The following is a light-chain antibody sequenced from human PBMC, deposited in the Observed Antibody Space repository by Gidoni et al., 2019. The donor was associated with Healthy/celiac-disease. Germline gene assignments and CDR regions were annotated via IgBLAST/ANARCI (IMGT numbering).Light chain of an antibody. V-gene: IGLV1-40*01. CDR2: GNS. J-gene: IGLJ2*01. CDR3: QSYDSSLRVV. CDR1: SSNIGAGYD. Sequence: QSVLTQPPSVSGAPGQRVTISCTGSSSNIGAGYDVHWYQQLPGTAPKLLIYGNSNRPSGVPDRFSGSKSGTSASLAISGLQAEDEADYYCQSYDSSLRVVFGGGTKLTXL.